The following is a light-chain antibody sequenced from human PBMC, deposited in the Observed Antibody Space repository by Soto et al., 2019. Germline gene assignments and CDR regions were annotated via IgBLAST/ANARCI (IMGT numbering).Light chain of an antibody. J-gene: IGLJ2*01. CDR1: SRDVGGYNY. Sequence: QSVLTQAPSATGSPGQAVTISCTGTSRDVGGYNYVSWYQQHPGKAPKLMIYQVNKRPSGVPDRFSGSKSGNTASLTVSGLQAEDEADYYCSSYAVSNNFDVIFGGGTKVTVL. CDR2: QVN. V-gene: IGLV2-8*01. CDR3: SSYAVSNNFDVI.